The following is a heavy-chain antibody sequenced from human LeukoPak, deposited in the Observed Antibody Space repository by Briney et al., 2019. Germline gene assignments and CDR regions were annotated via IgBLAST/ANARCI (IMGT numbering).Heavy chain of an antibody. D-gene: IGHD3-22*01. Sequence: ASVKVSCKASGYTFTSYGISWVRQAPGQGLEWIGWISAYNGNTNYAQKLQGRVTMTTDTSTSTAYMELRSLRPDDTAVYYCARDNDSSGYYFTENIDYWGQGTLVTVSS. V-gene: IGHV1-18*01. CDR2: ISAYNGNT. J-gene: IGHJ4*02. CDR3: ARDNDSSGYYFTENIDY. CDR1: GYTFTSYG.